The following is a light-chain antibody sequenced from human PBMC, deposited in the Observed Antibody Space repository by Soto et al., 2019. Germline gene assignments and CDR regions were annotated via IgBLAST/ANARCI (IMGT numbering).Light chain of an antibody. V-gene: IGLV2-14*01. CDR2: EVR. CDR3: AVWDDNLRGVV. J-gene: IGLJ2*01. CDR1: SSDIGSYNY. Sequence: QSALTQPASVSGSPGQSITISCTGTSSDIGSYNYVAWYQQFPGKTPKLIIYEVRNRPSGVSFRFSGSKSGNTASLTISGLQAEDEADYYCAVWDDNLRGVVLGGGTKLTVL.